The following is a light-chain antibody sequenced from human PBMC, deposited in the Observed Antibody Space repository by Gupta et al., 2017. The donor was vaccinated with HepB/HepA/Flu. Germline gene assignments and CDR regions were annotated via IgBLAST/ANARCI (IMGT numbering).Light chain of an antibody. V-gene: IGKV1-33*01. CDR2: DAS. CDR3: QHCDTLPTFT. J-gene: IGKJ3*01. Sequence: DIQMTQSPSSLSASVGDRVTITCQASQGINFYLNWYQQTPGKAPKLLIYDASNLEPGVPSRFTGSGSGTDFTFTISILHPEDFATYYCQHCDTLPTFTFGPGTK. CDR1: QGINFY.